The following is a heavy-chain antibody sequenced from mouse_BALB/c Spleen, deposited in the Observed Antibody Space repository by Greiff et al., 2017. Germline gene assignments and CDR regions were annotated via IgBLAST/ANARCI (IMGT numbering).Heavy chain of an antibody. CDR2: IWSDGST. D-gene: IGHD2-3*01. J-gene: IGHJ4*01. CDR1: GFSLTSYG. V-gene: IGHV2-6*02. CDR3: ARHDYDAHRSYAMDY. Sequence: VKLMESGPGLVQPSQSLSITCTVSGFSLTSYGVHWVRQPPGKGLEWLVVIWSDGSTTYNSALKSRLSISKDNSKSQVFLKMNSLQTDDTAMYYCARHDYDAHRSYAMDYWGQGTSVTVSS.